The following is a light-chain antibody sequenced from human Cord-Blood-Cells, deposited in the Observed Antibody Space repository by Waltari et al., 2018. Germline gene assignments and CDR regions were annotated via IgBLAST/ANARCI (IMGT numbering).Light chain of an antibody. CDR1: QSISSW. J-gene: IGKJ1*01. Sequence: DIQMTQSPSTLSPSVGDRVTITCRASQSISSWLAWYQQKTGTAPKLLIYKASSLESGVPSRFSGSGSGTEFTLTISSLQPDDFATDYCQQYNSYSTFGQGTKVEIK. V-gene: IGKV1-5*03. CDR2: KAS. CDR3: QQYNSYST.